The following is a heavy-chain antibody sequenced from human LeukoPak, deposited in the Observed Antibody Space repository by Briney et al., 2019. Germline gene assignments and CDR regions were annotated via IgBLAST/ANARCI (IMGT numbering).Heavy chain of an antibody. CDR1: GYSFTSYR. J-gene: IGHJ3*02. D-gene: IGHD3-10*01. V-gene: IGHV5-51*01. CDR2: IYPGDSDT. Sequence: GESLKISCKGSGYSFTSYRIGWVRQMPGKGLEWMGIIYPGDSDTRYSPSFQGQVTISADKSISTAYLQWSSLKASDTAMYYCASPTYYYGSGSYKAFDIWGQGTMVTVSS. CDR3: ASPTYYYGSGSYKAFDI.